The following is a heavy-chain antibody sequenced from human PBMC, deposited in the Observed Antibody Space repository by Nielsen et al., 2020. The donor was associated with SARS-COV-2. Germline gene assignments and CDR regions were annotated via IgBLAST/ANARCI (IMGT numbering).Heavy chain of an antibody. CDR3: ARGKDMWDLLGVKY. Sequence: GESLKISCAASGFIFSSFAMHWVRQAPGKGLEWVALISYNGTNKYYADSVKGRFTISRDTSKNTLDLQMDSLRPEDTAVYYCARGKDMWDLLGVKYWGRGALVIVSS. CDR1: GFIFSSFA. CDR2: ISYNGTNK. V-gene: IGHV3-30*04. J-gene: IGHJ4*02. D-gene: IGHD1-26*01.